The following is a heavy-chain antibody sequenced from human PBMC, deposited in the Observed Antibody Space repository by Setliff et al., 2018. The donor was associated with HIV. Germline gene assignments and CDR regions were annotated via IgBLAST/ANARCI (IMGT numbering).Heavy chain of an antibody. Sequence: TGGSLRLSCAASGFTFSSYSMNWVRQAPGKGLEWVSSISSSSSYIYYADSVKGRFTISRDNAKNTLYLQMNSLRAEDTAVYYCARVASGYDYGWLDPWGQGTLVTVSS. CDR2: ISSSSSYI. CDR1: GFTFSSYS. CDR3: ARVASGYDYGWLDP. V-gene: IGHV3-21*01. D-gene: IGHD5-12*01. J-gene: IGHJ5*02.